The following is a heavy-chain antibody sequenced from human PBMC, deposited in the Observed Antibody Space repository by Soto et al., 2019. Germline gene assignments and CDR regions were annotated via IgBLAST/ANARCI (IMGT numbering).Heavy chain of an antibody. V-gene: IGHV3-11*06. CDR1: GFTFSDYY. Sequence: QVQLVESGGGLVKPGGSLRLSCAASGFTFSDYYISWIRQAPGKGLEWVSYISSSSSYTNYADSVKGRFTISRDNDKNSLYLQMNSLRAEDTAVYYCARGNLDSSGYYLDYWGQGTLVTVSS. J-gene: IGHJ4*02. CDR2: ISSSSSYT. D-gene: IGHD3-22*01. CDR3: ARGNLDSSGYYLDY.